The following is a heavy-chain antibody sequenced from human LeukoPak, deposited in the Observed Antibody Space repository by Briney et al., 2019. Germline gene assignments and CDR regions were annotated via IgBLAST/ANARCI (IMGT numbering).Heavy chain of an antibody. D-gene: IGHD3-22*01. J-gene: IGHJ4*02. CDR1: GFTFSSYA. CDR3: ARAQSDYSSGYYPFDY. V-gene: IGHV3-48*04. CDR2: MSSSGSTM. Sequence: PGGSLRLSCAASGFTFSSYAMSWVRQAPGKGLEWVSYMSSSGSTMYYADSVKGRFSISRDNAKNSLYLQMNSLRAEDTAVYYCARAQSDYSSGYYPFDYWGQGTLVTVSS.